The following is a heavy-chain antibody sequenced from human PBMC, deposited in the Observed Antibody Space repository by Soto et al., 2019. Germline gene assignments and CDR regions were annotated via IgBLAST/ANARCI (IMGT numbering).Heavy chain of an antibody. CDR1: GFTFSTYS. CDR2: ISSSSSTI. CDR3: ARDRYSYYDFWSGSLPYYYYGMDV. Sequence: PGGSLRLSCAASGFTFSTYSMNWVRQAPGKGLEWVSYISSSSSTIFYTDSVKGRFTVSRDNAKNSLYLQMNSLRAEDTVVYYCARDRYSYYDFWSGSLPYYYYGMDVWGQGTTVTVSS. V-gene: IGHV3-48*01. D-gene: IGHD3-3*01. J-gene: IGHJ6*02.